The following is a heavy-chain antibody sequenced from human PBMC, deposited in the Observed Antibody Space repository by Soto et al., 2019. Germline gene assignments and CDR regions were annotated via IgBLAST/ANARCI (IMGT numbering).Heavy chain of an antibody. Sequence: GESLKISCKGSGYSFTSYWIGWVRQMPGKGLEWMGIIYPGDSDTRYSPSFQGQVTISADKSISTAYLQWSSLKASDTAMYYCARQVRDSSSSLVLVTDVWGQGTTVTVSS. CDR3: ARQVRDSSSSLVLVTDV. J-gene: IGHJ6*02. D-gene: IGHD6-6*01. CDR2: IYPGDSDT. V-gene: IGHV5-51*01. CDR1: GYSFTSYW.